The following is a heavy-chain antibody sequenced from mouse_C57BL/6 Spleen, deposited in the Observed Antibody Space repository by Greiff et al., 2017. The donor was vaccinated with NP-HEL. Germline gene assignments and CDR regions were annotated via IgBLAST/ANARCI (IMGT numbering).Heavy chain of an antibody. V-gene: IGHV1-64*01. CDR2: IHPNSGST. Sequence: QVQLQQPGAELVKPGASVKLSCKASGYTFTSYWMHWVKQRPGPGLEWIGMIHPNSGSTNYNEKFKSKATLTVDKSSSTAYMQLSSLTSEDSAVYYCARRDYYGSYWYFDVWGTGTTVTVSS. D-gene: IGHD1-1*01. J-gene: IGHJ1*03. CDR3: ARRDYYGSYWYFDV. CDR1: GYTFTSYW.